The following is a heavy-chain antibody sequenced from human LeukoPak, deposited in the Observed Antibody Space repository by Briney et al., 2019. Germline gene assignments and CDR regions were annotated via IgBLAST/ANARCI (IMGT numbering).Heavy chain of an antibody. CDR3: AREVNGIQLWQYYFDY. CDR2: ISYDEGTK. D-gene: IGHD5-18*01. V-gene: IGHV3-30*03. J-gene: IGHJ4*02. Sequence: PGGSLRLSCAASGFTFSSYAMHWVRQAPGKGLEWVAVISYDEGTKFYADSVKGRFTISRDNSENTLYLQMNSLRAEDTAVYYCAREVNGIQLWQYYFDYWGQGTLVTVSS. CDR1: GFTFSSYA.